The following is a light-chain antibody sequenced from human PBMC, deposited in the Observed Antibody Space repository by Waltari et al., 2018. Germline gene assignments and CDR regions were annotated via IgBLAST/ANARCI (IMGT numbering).Light chain of an antibody. J-gene: IGLJ3*02. V-gene: IGLV4-69*01. CDR2: VNSDGSH. Sequence: QLVLTQSPSASASLGASVKLTCTLSSGHSSNVIAWLQQRPEKGPRYLMKVNSDGSHSKGDEFPDRFSGSSSGAERYPTISNLQSEDEADYFCQTGGHGTWVFGGGTTLTVL. CDR1: SGHSSNV. CDR3: QTGGHGTWV.